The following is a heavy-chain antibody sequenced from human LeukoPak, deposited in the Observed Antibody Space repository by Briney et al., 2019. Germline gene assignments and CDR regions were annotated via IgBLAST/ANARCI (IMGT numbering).Heavy chain of an antibody. Sequence: SETLSLTCAVYGGSFSGYYWSWIRQPPGKGLEWIGEINHSGSTNYNPSLKSRVTISVDTSKNQFSLKLSSVTAADTAVYYCARDGDGSSWYRYDAFDIWGQGTMVTVSS. CDR2: INHSGST. V-gene: IGHV4-34*01. CDR1: GGSFSGYY. J-gene: IGHJ3*02. CDR3: ARDGDGSSWYRYDAFDI. D-gene: IGHD6-13*01.